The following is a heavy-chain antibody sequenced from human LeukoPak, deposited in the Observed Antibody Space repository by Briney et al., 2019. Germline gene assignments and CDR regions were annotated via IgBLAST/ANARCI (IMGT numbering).Heavy chain of an antibody. V-gene: IGHV3-43*02. CDR2: VSGDGGST. Sequence: PGGSLRLSCAASGFTFDDYAIHWVRQRPGKGLESVSVVSGDGGSTGYADSVKGRFTISRDNGKKSLYLQMNSLRAGDTALYYFARGPRRCGPIID. D-gene: IGHD1-14*01. CDR3: ARGPRRCGPIID. CDR1: GFTFDDYA. J-gene: IGHJ4*01.